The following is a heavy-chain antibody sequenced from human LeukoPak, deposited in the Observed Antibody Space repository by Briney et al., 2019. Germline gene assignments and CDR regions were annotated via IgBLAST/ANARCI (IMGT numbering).Heavy chain of an antibody. CDR3: ARETIYGSESSPGHLGFDY. Sequence: ASVKVSCKASGYTFTSYYMHWVRQAPGQGLEWMGCISSYNDNTNYAQKFQGRFTMTTDTSTSTAYMELRSLRSDDTALYYCARETIYGSESSPGHLGFDYWGQGTLVTVSS. D-gene: IGHD3-10*01. CDR2: ISSYNDNT. CDR1: GYTFTSYY. V-gene: IGHV1-18*04. J-gene: IGHJ4*02.